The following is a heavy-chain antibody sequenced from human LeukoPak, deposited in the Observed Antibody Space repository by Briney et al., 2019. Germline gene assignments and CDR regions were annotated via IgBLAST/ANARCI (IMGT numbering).Heavy chain of an antibody. CDR1: GFTFSSYW. CDR3: ARDVPPDYYGSGSYYNWFDP. J-gene: IGHJ5*02. V-gene: IGHV3-7*01. CDR2: IKQDGSEK. Sequence: PGGSLRLSCAASGFTFSSYWMSWVRQAPGKGLEWVANIKQDGSEKYYVDSVKGRFTISRDNAKNSLYLQMNSLRAEDTAVYYCARDVPPDYYGSGSYYNWFDPWGQGTLVTVSS. D-gene: IGHD3-10*01.